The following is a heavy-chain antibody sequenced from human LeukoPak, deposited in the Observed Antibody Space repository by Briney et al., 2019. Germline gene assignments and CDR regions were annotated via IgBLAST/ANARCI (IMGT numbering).Heavy chain of an antibody. CDR3: ARGEGDGYNLIRGYYFDY. Sequence: ASVKVSCKASGYTFTSYDINWVRQATGQGLEWMGWMNPNSGNTGYAQKFQGRVTITADESTSTAYMELSSLRSEDTAVYYCARGEGDGYNLIRGYYFDYWGQGTLVTVSS. CDR1: GYTFTSYD. D-gene: IGHD5-24*01. J-gene: IGHJ4*02. V-gene: IGHV1-8*03. CDR2: MNPNSGNT.